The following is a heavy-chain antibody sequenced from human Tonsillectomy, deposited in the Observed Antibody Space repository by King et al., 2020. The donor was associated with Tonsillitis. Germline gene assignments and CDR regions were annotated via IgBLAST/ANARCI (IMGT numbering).Heavy chain of an antibody. CDR2: IYSGGST. D-gene: IGHD1-26*01. Sequence: QLVEAGGGLIQPGGALRLSCAASGFTVGDNYMSWCRQAPGKGLEWVSVIYSGGSTYYADAVKGRFTNSRDNSKNTLYLQMNSLRAEETAVYYCARGLELWEPREDDAFDIWGQGTMVTVSS. V-gene: IGHV3-53*01. CDR3: ARGLELWEPREDDAFDI. J-gene: IGHJ3*02. CDR1: GFTVGDNY.